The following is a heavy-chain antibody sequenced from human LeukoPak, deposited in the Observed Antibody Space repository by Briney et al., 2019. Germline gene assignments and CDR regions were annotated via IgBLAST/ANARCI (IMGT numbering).Heavy chain of an antibody. Sequence: GGSLRLSCAASGFTFDDYAMHWVRQAPGKGLEWVSGISWNSGSIGYADSVKGRFTIPRDNAKNSLYLQMNSLRAEDTAVYYCAREQWLVLYWGQGTLVTVSS. J-gene: IGHJ4*02. V-gene: IGHV3-9*01. CDR1: GFTFDDYA. CDR3: AREQWLVLY. D-gene: IGHD6-19*01. CDR2: ISWNSGSI.